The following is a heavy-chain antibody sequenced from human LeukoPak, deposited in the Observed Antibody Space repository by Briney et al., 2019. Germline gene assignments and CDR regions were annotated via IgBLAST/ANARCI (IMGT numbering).Heavy chain of an antibody. CDR1: GGTFNNYA. Sequence: ASVKVSCKASGGTFNNYAISWVRQAPGQGPEWMGGVMPLFGTPSYAQKFQGRVTVITDDSTNTAYMEVSSLRYEDTAVYYCASPYYYDSSGYPLNWGQGTLVTVSS. V-gene: IGHV1-69*05. D-gene: IGHD3-22*01. CDR3: ASPYYYDSSGYPLN. J-gene: IGHJ4*02. CDR2: VMPLFGTP.